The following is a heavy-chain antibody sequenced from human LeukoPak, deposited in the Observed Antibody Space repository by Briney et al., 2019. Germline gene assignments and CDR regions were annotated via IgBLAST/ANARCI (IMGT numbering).Heavy chain of an antibody. CDR3: ARGAVAGPPRY. D-gene: IGHD6-19*01. J-gene: IGHJ4*02. CDR2: VFNSGGT. Sequence: PSETLSLTCTVSGDSISSTNYYWAWIRQPPGKGLEWIGTVFNSGGTYYNPSLRSRVTISINTSKNQFSLKLSSVTAADTAVYYCARGAVAGPPRYWGQGTLVTVSS. CDR1: GDSISSTNYY. V-gene: IGHV4-39*01.